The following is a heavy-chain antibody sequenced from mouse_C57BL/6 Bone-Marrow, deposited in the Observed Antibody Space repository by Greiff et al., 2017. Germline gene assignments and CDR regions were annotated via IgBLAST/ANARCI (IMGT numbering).Heavy chain of an antibody. CDR1: GYTFTSYW. Sequence: QVQLQQPGAELVKPGASVKVSCKASGYTFTSYWMHWVKQRPGQGLEWIGRIHPSDSDTNYNQKFKGKATLTVDKPSSTAYTQISSLTSEDSAVYDCSIGPVVALAMDYWGQGTSVTVSS. CDR3: SIGPVVALAMDY. V-gene: IGHV1-74*01. D-gene: IGHD1-1*01. J-gene: IGHJ4*01. CDR2: IHPSDSDT.